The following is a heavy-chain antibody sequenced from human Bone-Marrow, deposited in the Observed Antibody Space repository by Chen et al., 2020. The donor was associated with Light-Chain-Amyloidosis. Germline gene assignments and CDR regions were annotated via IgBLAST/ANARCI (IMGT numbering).Heavy chain of an antibody. CDR1: GLTFKNAW. J-gene: IGHJ4*02. V-gene: IGHV3-15*01. D-gene: IGHD5-18*01. CDR2: LKREADGGTP. CDR3: TTVMRAPGTGYSYAVSDY. Sequence: EVQLVESGGDLVKLGGSLRLSCEVSGLTFKNAWMSWVRQAPGKGLEWIGRLKREADGGTPDYATPVKGRFTISRDDSKNTLYLQMNSLKTEDTAVYYCTTVMRAPGTGYSYAVSDYWGQGTLVTVSS.